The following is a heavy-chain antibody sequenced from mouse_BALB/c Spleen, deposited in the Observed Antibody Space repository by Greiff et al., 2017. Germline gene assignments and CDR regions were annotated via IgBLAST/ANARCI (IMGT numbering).Heavy chain of an antibody. CDR1: GYSITSDYA. CDR3: ARSGLGRGPFAY. J-gene: IGHJ3*01. V-gene: IGHV3-2*02. D-gene: IGHD4-1*01. Sequence: EVKLMESGPGLVKPSQSLSLTCTVTGYSITSDYAWNWIRQFPGNKLEWMGYISYSGSTSYNPSLKSRISITRDTSKNQFFLQLNSVTTEDTATYYCARSGLGRGPFAYWGQGTLVTVSA. CDR2: ISYSGST.